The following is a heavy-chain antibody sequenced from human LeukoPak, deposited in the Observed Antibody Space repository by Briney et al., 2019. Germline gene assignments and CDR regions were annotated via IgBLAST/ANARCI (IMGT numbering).Heavy chain of an antibody. CDR1: GFTFSSHW. J-gene: IGHJ4*02. V-gene: IGHV3-7*01. CDR2: IKPDGSEK. CDR3: AKYFYDGSGTHYFDY. D-gene: IGHD3-22*01. Sequence: PGGSLRLSCAASGFTFSSHWMSWVRQAPGKGLEWVGNIKPDGSEKYYVDSLKGRFIISRDNAKNSLYLQMNSLRAEDVAVYYYAKYFYDGSGTHYFDYWGQGTPVTVSS.